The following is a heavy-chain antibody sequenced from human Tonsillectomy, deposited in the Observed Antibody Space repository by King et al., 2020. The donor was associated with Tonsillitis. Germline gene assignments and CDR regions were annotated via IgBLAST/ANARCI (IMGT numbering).Heavy chain of an antibody. CDR3: AKDLGEGSGSYYYGMDV. V-gene: IGHV3-9*01. CDR2: ISWNSCRI. CDR1: GFTFDNYA. J-gene: IGHJ6*02. D-gene: IGHD3-10*01. Sequence: VQLVESGGGLVQPGRSLRLSCAASGFTFDNYAMHWVRQAPGKGLEWVSAISWNSCRIAYADSVKGRFTISRDNAKNSLYLQMTSLRAEDTALYYCAKDLGEGSGSYYYGMDVWGQGTTVTVSS.